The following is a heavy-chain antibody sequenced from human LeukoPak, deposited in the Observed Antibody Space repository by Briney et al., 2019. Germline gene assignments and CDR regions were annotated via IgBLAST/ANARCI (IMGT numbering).Heavy chain of an antibody. J-gene: IGHJ4*02. Sequence: GGSLRLSCAASGFTFSSYSMNWVRQAPGKGLEWVSSISSSSSYIYYADSVKGRFTISRDNAKNSLYLQMHSLRVDDTAVYYCARDVGANTNDYWGQGTLVTVSS. CDR2: ISSSSSYI. CDR1: GFTFSSYS. CDR3: ARDVGANTNDY. V-gene: IGHV3-21*03. D-gene: IGHD1-26*01.